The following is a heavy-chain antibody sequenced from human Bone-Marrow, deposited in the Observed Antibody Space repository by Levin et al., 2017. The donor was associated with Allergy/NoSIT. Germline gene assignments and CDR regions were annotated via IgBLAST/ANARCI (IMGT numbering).Heavy chain of an antibody. CDR2: IKSKTDGGTT. D-gene: IGHD5-18*01. Sequence: LGESLKISCAASGFTFSNAWMSWVRQAPGKGLEWVGRIKSKTDGGTTDYAAPVKGRFTISRDDSKNTLYLQMNSLKTEDTAVYYCTTALGYSYGYGWGQGTLVTVSS. J-gene: IGHJ4*02. CDR1: GFTFSNAW. CDR3: TTALGYSYGYG. V-gene: IGHV3-15*01.